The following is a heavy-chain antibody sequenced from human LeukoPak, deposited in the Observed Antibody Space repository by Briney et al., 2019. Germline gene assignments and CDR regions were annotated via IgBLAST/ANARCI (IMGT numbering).Heavy chain of an antibody. V-gene: IGHV4-34*01. CDR2: INHSGST. Sequence: SETLSLTCAVYGGSFSGYYWSWIRQPPGKGLEWIGEINHSGSTNYNPSLKSRVTISVDTSKNQFSLKLSSVTAADTAVYYCAGTSGYYHSYYFDYWGQGTLVTVSS. D-gene: IGHD3-22*01. CDR3: AGTSGYYHSYYFDY. J-gene: IGHJ4*02. CDR1: GGSFSGYY.